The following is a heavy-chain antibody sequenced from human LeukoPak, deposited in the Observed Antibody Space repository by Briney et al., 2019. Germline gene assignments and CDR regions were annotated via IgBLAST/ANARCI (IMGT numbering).Heavy chain of an antibody. J-gene: IGHJ4*02. CDR1: GFTFSHYS. D-gene: IGHD2-2*01. Sequence: GGSLRLSCAASGFTFSHYSMNWVRQAPGKGLELVSSISASSSFIYYADSLKGRFTISRDNAKNSLYLQMNSLRAEDTAVFYCARGYCSRTSCEDFDYWGRGTLVTVSS. V-gene: IGHV3-21*01. CDR2: ISASSSFI. CDR3: ARGYCSRTSCEDFDY.